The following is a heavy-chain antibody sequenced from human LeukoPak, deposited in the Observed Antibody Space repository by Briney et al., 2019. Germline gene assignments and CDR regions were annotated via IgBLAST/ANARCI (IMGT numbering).Heavy chain of an antibody. CDR2: INHSGST. CDR3: ARGDRSYGYVY. J-gene: IGHJ4*02. Sequence: SETLSLTCTVSGGSISSYYWSWIRQPPGKRLEWIGEINHSGSTNYNPSLKSRVTISVDTSKNQFSLKLSSVTAADTAVYYCARGDRSYGYVYWGQGTLVTVSS. V-gene: IGHV4-34*01. D-gene: IGHD5-18*01. CDR1: GGSISSYY.